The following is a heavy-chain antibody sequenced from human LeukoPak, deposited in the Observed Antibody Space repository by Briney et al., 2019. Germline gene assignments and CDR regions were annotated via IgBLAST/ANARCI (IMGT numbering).Heavy chain of an antibody. Sequence: KPSETLSLTCAVYGGSFSGYYWSWIRQPPGKGLEWIGEINHSGSTNYNPSLKSRVTISVDTSKNQFSLKLSSVTAADTAVYYCARDHGYSGYDSGSRSWGFDYWGQGTLVTVSS. CDR1: GGSFSGYY. J-gene: IGHJ4*02. CDR3: ARDHGYSGYDSGSRSWGFDY. D-gene: IGHD5-12*01. CDR2: INHSGST. V-gene: IGHV4-34*01.